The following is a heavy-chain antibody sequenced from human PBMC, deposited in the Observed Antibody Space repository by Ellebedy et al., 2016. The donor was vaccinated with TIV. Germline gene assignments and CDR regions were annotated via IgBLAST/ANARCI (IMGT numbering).Heavy chain of an antibody. CDR3: ARVGSSTSWFHGPYNWFDP. Sequence: SVKVSXKASGGTFSSYAISWVRQAPGQGLEWMGGIIPIFGTANYAQKFQGRVTITADESTSTAYMELSSLRSEDTAVYYCARVGSSTSWFHGPYNWFDPWGQGTLVTVSS. J-gene: IGHJ5*02. CDR2: IIPIFGTA. D-gene: IGHD2-2*01. V-gene: IGHV1-69*13. CDR1: GGTFSSYA.